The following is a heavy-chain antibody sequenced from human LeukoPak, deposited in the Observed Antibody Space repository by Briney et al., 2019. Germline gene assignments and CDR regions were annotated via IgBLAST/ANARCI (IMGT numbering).Heavy chain of an antibody. J-gene: IGHJ4*02. Sequence: GGSLRLSCAASGFTFSSYAVSWVRQAPGKGLEWVSAISGSGGSTYYADSVKGRFTISRDNSKNTLYLQMNSLRAEDTAVYYCAKDLIASSGWFNPFDYWGQGTLVTVSS. D-gene: IGHD6-19*01. V-gene: IGHV3-23*01. CDR3: AKDLIASSGWFNPFDY. CDR1: GFTFSSYA. CDR2: ISGSGGST.